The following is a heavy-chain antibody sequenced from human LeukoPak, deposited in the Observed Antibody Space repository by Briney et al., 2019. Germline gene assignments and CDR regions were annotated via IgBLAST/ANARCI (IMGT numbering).Heavy chain of an antibody. V-gene: IGHV3-23*01. CDR2: ISGSGGST. J-gene: IGHJ4*02. Sequence: HPGGSLRLSCAASGFTFSSHAMSWVRQAPGKGLEWVSAISGSGGSTYYADSVKGRFTISRDNSKNTLYLQMNSLRAEDTAVYYCAKRYYDFWSGYYDWGQGTLVTVSS. D-gene: IGHD3-3*01. CDR1: GFTFSSHA. CDR3: AKRYYDFWSGYYD.